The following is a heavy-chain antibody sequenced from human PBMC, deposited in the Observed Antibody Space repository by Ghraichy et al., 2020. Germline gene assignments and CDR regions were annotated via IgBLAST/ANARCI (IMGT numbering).Heavy chain of an antibody. V-gene: IGHV3-30*02. J-gene: IGHJ6*02. D-gene: IGHD3-3*01. CDR2: IRYDGSNK. CDR3: AKDYDFWSGYSRGLLCYYYGMDV. CDR1: GFTFSSYG. Sequence: GGSLRLSCAASGFTFSSYGMHWVRQAPGKGLEWVAFIRYDGSNKYYADSVKGRFTISRDNSKNTLYLQMNSLRAEDTAVYYCAKDYDFWSGYSRGLLCYYYGMDVWGQGTTVTVSS.